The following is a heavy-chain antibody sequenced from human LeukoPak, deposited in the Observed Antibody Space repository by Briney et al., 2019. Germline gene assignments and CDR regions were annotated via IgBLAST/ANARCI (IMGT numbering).Heavy chain of an antibody. CDR1: GYTLTELS. Sequence: ASVRVSCKVSGYTLTELSMHWVRQAPGKGLEWMGGFDPEDGETIYAQKFQGRVTMTEDTSTDTAYMELSSLRSEDTAVYYCATDLDSSGYFWYFDLWGRGTLVTVSS. CDR2: FDPEDGET. CDR3: ATDLDSSGYFWYFDL. V-gene: IGHV1-24*01. J-gene: IGHJ2*01. D-gene: IGHD3-22*01.